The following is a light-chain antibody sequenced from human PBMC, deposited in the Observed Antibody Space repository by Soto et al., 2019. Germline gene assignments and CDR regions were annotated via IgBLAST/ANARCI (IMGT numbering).Light chain of an antibody. V-gene: IGLV2-8*01. CDR2: EVN. Sequence: QSALPQPPSASGSPGQSVAISCTGTASDIGGYNFVSWYQQHPGKAPKLMIYEVNKRPSGVPDRFSGSKSGNTASLTVSGLQAEDEDDYYCSSHGGTSPYVVGTGTKLTVL. CDR1: ASDIGGYNF. CDR3: SSHGGTSPYV. J-gene: IGLJ1*01.